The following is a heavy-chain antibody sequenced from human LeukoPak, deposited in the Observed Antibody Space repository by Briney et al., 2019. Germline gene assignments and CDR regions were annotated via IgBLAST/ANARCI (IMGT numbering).Heavy chain of an antibody. CDR2: ISGSCSGT. CDR1: GFTFRSYD. J-gene: IGHJ4*02. V-gene: IGHV3-23*01. Sequence: PGGSLRLSCAASGFTFRSYDMTWVRQAPGKGLEWVSSISGSCSGTYYVDSVKGRFTISRDNSENTLCLQMNSLRAEDTAVYYCAKDRLNFDYWGQGTLVTVSS. CDR3: AKDRLNFDY.